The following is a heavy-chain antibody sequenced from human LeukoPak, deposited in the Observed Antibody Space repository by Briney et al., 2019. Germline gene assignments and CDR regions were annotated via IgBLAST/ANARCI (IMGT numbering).Heavy chain of an antibody. CDR3: AGAEKYSSSWYYFDY. Sequence: ASVKVSCKASGYTFTGYYMHWVRQAPGQGLEWMGWINPNSGGTNYAQKFQGRVTMTRDTSISTAYMELSRLRSDDTAVYYCAGAEKYSSSWYYFDYWGQGTLVTVSS. CDR2: INPNSGGT. J-gene: IGHJ4*02. CDR1: GYTFTGYY. D-gene: IGHD6-13*01. V-gene: IGHV1-2*02.